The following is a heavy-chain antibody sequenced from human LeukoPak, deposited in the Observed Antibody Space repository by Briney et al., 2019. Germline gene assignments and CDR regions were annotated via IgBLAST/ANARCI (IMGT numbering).Heavy chain of an antibody. J-gene: IGHJ6*03. CDR2: MNPNSGNT. Sequence: ASVKVSXKASGYTFTSYDINWVRQATGQGLEWMGWMNPNSGNTGYAQKFQGRVTITRNTSISTAYMELSSLRSEDTAVYYCARGRLHDYYDSSDYYYMDVWGKGTTVTVSS. CDR3: ARGRLHDYYDSSDYYYMDV. V-gene: IGHV1-8*03. CDR1: GYTFTSYD. D-gene: IGHD3-22*01.